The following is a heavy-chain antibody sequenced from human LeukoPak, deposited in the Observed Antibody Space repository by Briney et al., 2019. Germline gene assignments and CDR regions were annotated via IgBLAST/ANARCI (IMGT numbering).Heavy chain of an antibody. J-gene: IGHJ3*02. CDR3: ARDQTYSGSGLDAFDI. CDR1: VGTFSSYA. V-gene: IGHV1-69*06. CDR2: IIPIFGTA. Sequence: SVKVSCKASVGTFSSYAISWVGQAAGQRREGMGGIIPIFGTAAYAQKFQGRVKIPAQKSTRTAYMELSSLRSEDTALYYCARDQTYSGSGLDAFDIWGQGTMVTVSS. D-gene: IGHD3-10*01.